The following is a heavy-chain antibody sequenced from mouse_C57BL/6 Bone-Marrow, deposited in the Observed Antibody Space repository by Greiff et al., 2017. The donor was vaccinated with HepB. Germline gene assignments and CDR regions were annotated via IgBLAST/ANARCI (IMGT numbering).Heavy chain of an antibody. D-gene: IGHD1-1*01. CDR3: ARGDYYGSSFDY. J-gene: IGHJ2*01. Sequence: EVQLQQSGPELVKPGASVKISCKASGYSFTGYYMNWVKQSPEKSLEWIGEINPSTGGTTYNQKFKAKATLTVDKSSSTAYMQLKSLTSEDSAVYYCARGDYYGSSFDYWGQGTTLTVSS. CDR1: GYSFTGYY. V-gene: IGHV1-42*01. CDR2: INPSTGGT.